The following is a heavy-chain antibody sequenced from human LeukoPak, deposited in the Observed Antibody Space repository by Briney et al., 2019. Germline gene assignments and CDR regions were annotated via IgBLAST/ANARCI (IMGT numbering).Heavy chain of an antibody. CDR1: GFTFNRYA. D-gene: IGHD3-9*01. CDR3: ARDFDQGGADYYFAY. J-gene: IGHJ4*02. Sequence: GGSLRLSCAASGFTFNRYAIHWVRQAPGKGLEWVTVIASDGNDQHYADSVKGRFTISRDNSMNTVFLQMNSLRIEDTAVYYCARDFDQGGADYYFAYWGQGTLVTVSS. CDR2: IASDGNDQ. V-gene: IGHV3-30-3*01.